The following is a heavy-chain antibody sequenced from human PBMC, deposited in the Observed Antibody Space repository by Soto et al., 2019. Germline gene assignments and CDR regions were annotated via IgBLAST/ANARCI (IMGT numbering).Heavy chain of an antibody. Sequence: EVQLVESGGGLVQPGGSLRLSCVASGFTFSSSEMYWVRQAPGKGLEWVSYIHPAGQPIFYADSVKGRFTISRDNANNSLYLQMNSLRAEVTAVYYCARRGSSWGQGTMVTVSS. D-gene: IGHD2-2*01. CDR1: GFTFSSSE. V-gene: IGHV3-48*03. CDR2: IHPAGQPI. CDR3: ARRGSS. J-gene: IGHJ3*01.